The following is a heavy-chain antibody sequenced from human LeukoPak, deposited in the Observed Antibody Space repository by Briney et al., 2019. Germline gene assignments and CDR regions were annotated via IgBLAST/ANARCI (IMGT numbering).Heavy chain of an antibody. J-gene: IGHJ4*02. D-gene: IGHD2-15*01. V-gene: IGHV3-33*08. CDR2: IFNDGINK. CDR1: GFTFSNYD. CDR3: ARGYGGTHYFDC. Sequence: PGGSLRLSCAASGFTFSNYDMQWVPQAPGKGLEWVAVIFNDGINKNYADSVKGRFTIPRDNSKNTLYLQINSLRVEDTAVYSCARGYGGTHYFDCWGQGTRVTVSS.